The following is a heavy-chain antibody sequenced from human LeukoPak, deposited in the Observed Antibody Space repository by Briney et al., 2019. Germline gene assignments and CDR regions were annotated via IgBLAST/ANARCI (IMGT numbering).Heavy chain of an antibody. CDR2: ISGSGGST. J-gene: IGHJ4*02. CDR3: ARVGTILAAGTGDY. CDR1: GFTFSDYY. V-gene: IGHV3-11*04. D-gene: IGHD6-13*01. Sequence: GGSLRLSCAASGFTFSDYYMSWIRQAPGRGLEWLSYISGSGGSTYYADSVKGRFTISRDNAKNSLYLQMNSLRAEDTAVYYCARVGTILAAGTGDYWGQGALVTVSS.